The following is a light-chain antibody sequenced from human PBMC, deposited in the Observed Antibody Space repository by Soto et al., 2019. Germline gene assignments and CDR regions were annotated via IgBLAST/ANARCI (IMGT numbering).Light chain of an antibody. V-gene: IGLV2-14*01. CDR2: GVS. J-gene: IGLJ1*01. CDR1: SSGVGGYNY. CDR3: SSYTSSSTLLYV. Sequence: QSALTQPASVSGSPGQSITISCTGTSSGVGGYNYVSWYQQHPGKAPKLMIYGVSNRPSGVSNRFSGSKSGNTASLTISGLQAEDEADYYCSSYTSSSTLLYVFGTGTKLTVL.